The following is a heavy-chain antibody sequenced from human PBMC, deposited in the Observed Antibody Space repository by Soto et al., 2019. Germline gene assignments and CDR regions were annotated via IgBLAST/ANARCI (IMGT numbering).Heavy chain of an antibody. Sequence: QVQLVESGGGVVQPGRSLKLSCVASGFTLSNYALHWVRQAPGKGPEWMAFISNDGSNKLYADSVKGRFTISRDNSKNTLYLEMNSLRPEYTAVFYCARAGGGYLDYWGQGTLVTVSS. V-gene: IGHV3-30*04. J-gene: IGHJ4*02. CDR2: ISNDGSNK. D-gene: IGHD3-22*01. CDR1: GFTLSNYA. CDR3: ARAGGGYLDY.